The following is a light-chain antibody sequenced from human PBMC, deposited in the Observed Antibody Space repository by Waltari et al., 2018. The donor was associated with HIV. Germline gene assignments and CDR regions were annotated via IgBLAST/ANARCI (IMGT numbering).Light chain of an antibody. Sequence: SSELTQDPSVSVALGQTVRITCQGDSLRSYYARWYKQKSGQAPVVVVFGRNYRPSGIPARFSGSSSGNTATLTITGAQADDEADYYCHSRDSSGSHVVFGGGTKVTVL. CDR1: SLRSYY. J-gene: IGLJ2*01. V-gene: IGLV3-19*01. CDR3: HSRDSSGSHVV. CDR2: GRN.